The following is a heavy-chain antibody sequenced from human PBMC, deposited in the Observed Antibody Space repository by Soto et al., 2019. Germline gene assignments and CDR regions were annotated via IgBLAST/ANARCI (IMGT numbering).Heavy chain of an antibody. CDR2: IYYSGST. J-gene: IGHJ4*02. Sequence: SETLSLTCTVSGGSVSSGSYYWSWIRQPPGKGLEWIGYIYYSGSTNYNPSLKSRVTISVDTSKNQFSLKLSSVTAADTAVYYCASTVRFLEWLSDDYWGQGTLVTVSS. V-gene: IGHV4-61*01. D-gene: IGHD3-3*01. CDR1: GGSVSSGSYY. CDR3: ASTVRFLEWLSDDY.